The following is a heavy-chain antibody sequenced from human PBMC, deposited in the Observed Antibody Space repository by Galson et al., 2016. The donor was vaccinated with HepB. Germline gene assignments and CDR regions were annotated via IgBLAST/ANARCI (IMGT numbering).Heavy chain of an antibody. J-gene: IGHJ4*02. CDR3: ARVYGYDFWPFDY. D-gene: IGHD3-3*01. CDR1: GFTFSSYW. V-gene: IGHV3-21*01. Sequence: SLRLSCATSGFTFSSYWMHWVRQAPGKGLEWVSSISSSSSYRYYADSVKGRFTISRDNAKNSLYLQMSSLRVEDTAVYYCARVYGYDFWPFDYWGQGTLVTVSS. CDR2: ISSSSSYR.